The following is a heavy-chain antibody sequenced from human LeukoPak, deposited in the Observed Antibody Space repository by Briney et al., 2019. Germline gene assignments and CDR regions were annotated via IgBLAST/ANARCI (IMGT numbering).Heavy chain of an antibody. J-gene: IGHJ4*02. CDR2: VSGSGDST. V-gene: IGHV3-23*01. CDR3: AKDTGYNYGYDY. Sequence: PGGSLTLSCSTSGFTFSNYAMTWVRQAPGMGLEWVSLVSGSGDSTYYADSVKGRLTISRDNSKNMLYLQMNSLRAEDTAIYYCAKDTGYNYGYDYWGQGTLATVTA. CDR1: GFTFSNYA. D-gene: IGHD5-18*01.